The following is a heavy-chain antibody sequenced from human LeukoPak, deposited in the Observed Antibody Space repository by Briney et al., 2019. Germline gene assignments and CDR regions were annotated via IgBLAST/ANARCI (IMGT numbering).Heavy chain of an antibody. Sequence: SETLCLTCTVSGGSISSYYWSWIRQPPGKGLEWIGYIYYSGSTNYNPSLKSRVTISVDTSKKQFSLKLSSVTAADTAVYYCAGYSSSLNPDAFDIWGQGTMVTVSS. CDR1: GGSISSYY. J-gene: IGHJ3*02. V-gene: IGHV4-59*01. CDR2: IYYSGST. D-gene: IGHD6-13*01. CDR3: AGYSSSLNPDAFDI.